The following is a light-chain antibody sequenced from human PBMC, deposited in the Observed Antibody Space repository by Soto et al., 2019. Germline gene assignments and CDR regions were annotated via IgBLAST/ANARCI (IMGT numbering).Light chain of an antibody. CDR3: QQRSNWPLT. V-gene: IGKV3-11*01. Sequence: EIVLTQSPGSQSLTQGGRATLSCRASQSVSSSYLVWYQQKPGQAPRLLIYDASNRATGIPARFSGSGSGTDFTLTISSLEPEDFAVYYCQQRSNWPLTFGGGTKVDIK. J-gene: IGKJ4*01. CDR1: QSVSSSY. CDR2: DAS.